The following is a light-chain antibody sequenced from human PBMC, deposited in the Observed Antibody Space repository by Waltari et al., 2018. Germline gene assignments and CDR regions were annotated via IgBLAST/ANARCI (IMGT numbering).Light chain of an antibody. CDR2: GAS. J-gene: IGKJ1*01. CDR1: QSVSSN. Sequence: EIVVTQSPATLSVSPGERATLSCRDSQSVSSNLAWYQQKPGQAPRLLIYGASPRATGIPARFSGSGSGTEFTLTISSLQFEDFAVYYCQQYNNWPPTWTFGQGTKVEIK. CDR3: QQYNNWPPTWT. V-gene: IGKV3-15*01.